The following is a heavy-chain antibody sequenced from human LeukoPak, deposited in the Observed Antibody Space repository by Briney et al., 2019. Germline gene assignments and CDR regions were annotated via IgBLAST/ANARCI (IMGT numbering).Heavy chain of an antibody. CDR2: IYHSGST. J-gene: IGHJ4*02. V-gene: IGHV4-38-2*02. CDR1: GYSISSGYY. Sequence: PSETLSLTCTVSGYSISSGYYWGWIRQPPGKGLEWIGSIYHSGSTYYNPSLKSRVTISVDTSKNQFSLKLSSVTAADTAVYYCARERSGVVVAATGLWDYWGQGTLVTVSS. D-gene: IGHD2-15*01. CDR3: ARERSGVVVAATGLWDY.